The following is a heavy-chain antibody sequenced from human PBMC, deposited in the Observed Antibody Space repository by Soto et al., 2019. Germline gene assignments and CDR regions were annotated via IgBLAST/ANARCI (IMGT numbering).Heavy chain of an antibody. CDR1: GYTFTNYG. J-gene: IGHJ6*02. CDR2: ISGYNGNT. CDR3: ARDREYYYDSSGNYYYHYGMDV. V-gene: IGHV1-18*04. D-gene: IGHD3-22*01. Sequence: QVQLVESGAEVKKPGASVKVSCKASGYTFTNYGISWVRQAPGQGLEWMGWISGYNGNTKYAQKFQGRVTMTTDTPTNTAYMDLRSLRSDDTAVYYCARDREYYYDSSGNYYYHYGMDVWAKGPRSPSP.